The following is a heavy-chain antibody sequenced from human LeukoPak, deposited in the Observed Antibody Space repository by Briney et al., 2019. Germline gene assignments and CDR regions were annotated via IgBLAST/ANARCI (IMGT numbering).Heavy chain of an antibody. D-gene: IGHD6-19*01. CDR1: GDSISGSSYY. Sequence: SETLSLTCTVSGDSISGSSYYWGWIRQPPGKGLEWIGNIYYSGSTYYNPSLKSRVTISVDTSKNQFSLELSSVTAADTAVYYCVRHIAVAGNWFDPWGQGTLVTVSS. CDR2: IYYSGST. J-gene: IGHJ5*02. CDR3: VRHIAVAGNWFDP. V-gene: IGHV4-39*01.